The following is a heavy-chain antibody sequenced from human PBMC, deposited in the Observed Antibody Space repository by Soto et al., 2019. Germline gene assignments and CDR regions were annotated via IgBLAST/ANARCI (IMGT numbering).Heavy chain of an antibody. D-gene: IGHD4-17*01. J-gene: IGHJ4*02. CDR3: ARDDNYDDNGLDH. CDR2: VSASGLNT. V-gene: IGHV3-23*01. CDR1: GFTFSTYA. Sequence: EVQLLESGGKLVQPGGSLTLSCAASGFTFSTYAMAWVRQAPGKGLEWVSGVSASGLNTDYADPVKGRFTISRDNSKNTLYLQMNNLRAEDTAVYYCARDDNYDDNGLDHWGQGILVTVSS.